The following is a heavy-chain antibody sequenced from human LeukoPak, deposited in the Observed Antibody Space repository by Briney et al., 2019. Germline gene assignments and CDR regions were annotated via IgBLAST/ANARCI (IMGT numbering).Heavy chain of an antibody. D-gene: IGHD3-22*01. J-gene: IGHJ5*02. V-gene: IGHV1-2*06. CDR2: INPNSGGT. CDR1: GYTFTGYY. CDR3: ARRWLSIRRFDP. Sequence: ASVKVSCKASGYTFTGYYMHWVRQAPGQGLEWMGRINPNSGGTNYAQKFQGRVTMTRDTSISTAYMELSRLRSDDTAVYYCARRWLSIRRFDPWGQGTLVTVSS.